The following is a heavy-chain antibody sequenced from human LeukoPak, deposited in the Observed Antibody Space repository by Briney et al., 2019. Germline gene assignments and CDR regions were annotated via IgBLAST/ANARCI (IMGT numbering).Heavy chain of an antibody. Sequence: SETLSLTCTVSGGSISSSSYYWGWIRQPPGKGLEWIGSIYYSGNTYYNPSLKSRVTISVDTSKNQFSLKLSSVTAADTAVYYCARDRGNDYGDYVGVYYYYYYGMDVWGQGTTVTVSS. D-gene: IGHD4-17*01. CDR2: IYYSGNT. CDR1: GGSISSSSYY. CDR3: ARDRGNDYGDYVGVYYYYYYGMDV. J-gene: IGHJ6*02. V-gene: IGHV4-39*07.